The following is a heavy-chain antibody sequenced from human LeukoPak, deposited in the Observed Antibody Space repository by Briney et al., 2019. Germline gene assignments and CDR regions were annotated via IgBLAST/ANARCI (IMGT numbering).Heavy chain of an antibody. Sequence: PGGSLRLSCAGSGFIFSRHSMNWVRQAPGKGLEWVSSISTSSSYIYYADSVKGRFTISRDNARNSLYLQMNSLRVEDTAVYYCVQAWFGELPNSHYWGQGTLVTVSS. CDR2: ISTSSSYI. D-gene: IGHD3-10*01. CDR3: VQAWFGELPNSHY. J-gene: IGHJ4*02. V-gene: IGHV3-21*01. CDR1: GFIFSRHS.